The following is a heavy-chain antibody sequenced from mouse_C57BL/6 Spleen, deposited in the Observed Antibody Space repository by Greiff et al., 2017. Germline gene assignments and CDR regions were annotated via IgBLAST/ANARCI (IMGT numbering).Heavy chain of an antibody. Sequence: QVQLKESGAELARPGASVKLSCKASGYTFTSSGISWVKQRTGQGLEWIGEIYPRSGNTYYNEKFKGKATLTADKSSSTAYMELRSLTSEDSAVYFCARDYYGSSSYAMDYWGQGTSVTVSS. J-gene: IGHJ4*01. D-gene: IGHD1-1*01. CDR3: ARDYYGSSSYAMDY. V-gene: IGHV1-81*01. CDR2: IYPRSGNT. CDR1: GYTFTSSG.